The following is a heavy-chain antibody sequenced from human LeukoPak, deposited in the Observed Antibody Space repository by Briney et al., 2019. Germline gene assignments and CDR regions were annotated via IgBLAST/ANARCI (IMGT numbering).Heavy chain of an antibody. V-gene: IGHV3-48*01. CDR3: AREASYSSSWATFDY. J-gene: IGHJ4*02. CDR1: GFLFRNYN. D-gene: IGHD6-13*01. Sequence: GGSLRLSCATSGFLFRNYNMNWVRQAPGKGLEWVSYISGSSMIYYADSVKGRFTISRDIASSSLYLQMNSLRAEDTGVYYCAREASYSSSWATFDYWGQGTLVTVSS. CDR2: ISGSSMI.